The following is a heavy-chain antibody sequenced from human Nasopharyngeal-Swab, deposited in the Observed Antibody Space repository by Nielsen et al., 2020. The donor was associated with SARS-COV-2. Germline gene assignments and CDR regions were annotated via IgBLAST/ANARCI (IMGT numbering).Heavy chain of an antibody. CDR3: AKDQGIAVAGPTRGKYFQH. Sequence: GESLKISCAASGFTFSSYAMSWFRQAPGKGLEWVSAISGSGGSTYYADSVKGRFTISRDNSKNTLYLQMNSLRAEDTAVYYCAKDQGIAVAGPTRGKYFQHWGQGTLVTVSS. V-gene: IGHV3-23*01. CDR2: ISGSGGST. CDR1: GFTFSSYA. J-gene: IGHJ1*01. D-gene: IGHD6-19*01.